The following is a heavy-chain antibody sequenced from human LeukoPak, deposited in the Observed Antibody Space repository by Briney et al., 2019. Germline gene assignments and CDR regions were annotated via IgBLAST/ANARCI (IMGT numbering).Heavy chain of an antibody. V-gene: IGHV4-39*01. CDR2: IYYSGST. Sequence: PSETLSLTCTVSGGSISSSSYYWGWIRQPPGKGLEWIGSIYYSGSTYYNPSLKSRVTISVDTSKNQFSLKLSSVTAADTAVYYCARGVGYCSSTSCPLLDYWGQGTLVTVSS. J-gene: IGHJ4*02. D-gene: IGHD2-2*01. CDR1: GGSISSSSYY. CDR3: ARGVGYCSSTSCPLLDY.